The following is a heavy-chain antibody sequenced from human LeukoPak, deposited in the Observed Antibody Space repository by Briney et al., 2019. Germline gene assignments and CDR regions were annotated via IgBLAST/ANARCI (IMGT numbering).Heavy chain of an antibody. Sequence: GRSLRLSCAASGFTFDDYAMHWVRQAPGKGLEWVSGISWNSGSIGYADSVKGRFTISRDNAKNSLYLQMNSLRAEDTAVYYCARPIRNIVVVPAAADYWGQGTLVTVSS. J-gene: IGHJ4*02. CDR2: ISWNSGSI. CDR1: GFTFDDYA. V-gene: IGHV3-9*01. CDR3: ARPIRNIVVVPAAADY. D-gene: IGHD2-2*01.